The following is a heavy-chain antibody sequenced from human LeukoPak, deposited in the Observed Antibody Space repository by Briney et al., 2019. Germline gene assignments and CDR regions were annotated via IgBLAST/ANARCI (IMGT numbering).Heavy chain of an antibody. Sequence: SETLSLTCAVSGGSIGNSSFYWGWIRQPPGKGLEWIASIYNSGTTYYNPSIKSRITIFVDTSKNQVSLKLRSVTAADTAVYYCARHAVEGEWLQFYYFNYWGQGSLVTVSS. CDR3: ARHAVEGEWLQFYYFNY. CDR2: IYNSGTT. D-gene: IGHD5-24*01. V-gene: IGHV4-39*01. J-gene: IGHJ4*02. CDR1: GGSIGNSSFY.